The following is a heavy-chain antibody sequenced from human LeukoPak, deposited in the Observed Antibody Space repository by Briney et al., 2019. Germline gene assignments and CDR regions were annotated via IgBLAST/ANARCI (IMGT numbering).Heavy chain of an antibody. J-gene: IGHJ4*02. CDR1: GFTFSNYW. CDR2: INSDGINT. D-gene: IGHD2-21*02. Sequence: GGSPRLSCAASGFTFSNYWMHWVRQAPGKGLVWVSRINSDGINTSYADSVKGRFTISRDNSKNTLYLQMNSLRAEDTAVYYCAKSLILAYCGGDCYYWGQGTLVTVSS. CDR3: AKSLILAYCGGDCYY. V-gene: IGHV3-74*01.